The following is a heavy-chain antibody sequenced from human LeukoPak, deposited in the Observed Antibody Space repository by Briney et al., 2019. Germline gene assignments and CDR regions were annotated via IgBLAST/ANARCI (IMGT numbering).Heavy chain of an antibody. CDR1: GGSFSGYY. CDR3: ARLPSA. V-gene: IGHV4-34*01. Sequence: SSETLSLTCAVYGGSFSGYYWSWIRQPPGKGLGWIGEINHSGSTNYNPSLKSRVTISVDTSKNQFSLRLSSVTAADTAVYYCARLPSAWGQGILVTVSS. J-gene: IGHJ5*02. CDR2: INHSGST.